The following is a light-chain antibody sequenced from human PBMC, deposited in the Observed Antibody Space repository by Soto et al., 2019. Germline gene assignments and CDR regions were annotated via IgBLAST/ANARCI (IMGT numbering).Light chain of an antibody. J-gene: IGKJ5*01. CDR3: QQYDNWPIT. V-gene: IGKV3-15*01. CDR2: GAS. Sequence: EIELTQSPGTLSLFPGHRANLSCRVSQSVSSSYLGWYQQKPGQAPRLLIYGASTRATGIPARFSGSGSGTEFTLIISSLQSEDSAVYYCQQYDNWPITFGQGTRLEIK. CDR1: QSVSSSY.